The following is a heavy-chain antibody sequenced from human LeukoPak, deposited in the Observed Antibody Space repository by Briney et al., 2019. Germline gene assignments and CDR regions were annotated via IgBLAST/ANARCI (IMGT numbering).Heavy chain of an antibody. J-gene: IGHJ4*02. Sequence: GASVKVSCKASGYTFTSYGISWVRQAPGQGLEWMGWINPNSGGTNYAQKFQGRVTMTRDTSISTAYMELSRLRSDDTAVYYCASVSELELHDYWGQGTLVTVSS. CDR1: GYTFTSYG. V-gene: IGHV1-2*02. CDR3: ASVSELELHDY. CDR2: INPNSGGT. D-gene: IGHD1-7*01.